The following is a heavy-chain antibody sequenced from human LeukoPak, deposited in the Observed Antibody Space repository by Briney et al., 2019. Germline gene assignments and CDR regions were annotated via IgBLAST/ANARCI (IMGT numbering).Heavy chain of an antibody. Sequence: GGSLRLSCVVSEFGVTTYYMHWVRQAPGKGLEWVSVIYSGGTTYYAVSVAGSFTISRDHYTNTVYLQMDSLRAEDTAVYYCARGAGNYEGDDAFDVWGQGTLVTVSS. CDR1: EFGVTTYY. J-gene: IGHJ3*01. D-gene: IGHD3-22*01. CDR2: IYSGGTT. CDR3: ARGAGNYEGDDAFDV. V-gene: IGHV3-66*01.